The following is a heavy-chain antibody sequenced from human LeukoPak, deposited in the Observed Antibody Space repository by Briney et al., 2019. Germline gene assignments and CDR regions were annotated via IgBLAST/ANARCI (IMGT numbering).Heavy chain of an antibody. CDR3: ARGRGSTIAAAGTFARTSWFDP. CDR1: GGSISSGDYY. V-gene: IGHV4-30-4*01. D-gene: IGHD6-13*01. Sequence: SQTLSLTCTVSGGSISSGDYYWSWIRQPPGKGLEWIGYIYYSGSTYYNPSLKSRVTISVDTSKNQFSLKLSSVTAADTAVYYCARGRGSTIAAAGTFARTSWFDPWGQGTLVTVSS. J-gene: IGHJ5*02. CDR2: IYYSGST.